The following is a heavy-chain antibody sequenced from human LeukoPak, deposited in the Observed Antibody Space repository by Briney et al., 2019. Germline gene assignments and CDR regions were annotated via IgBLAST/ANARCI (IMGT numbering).Heavy chain of an antibody. CDR3: ARDLVDTAMWEFDY. Sequence: GASVKVSCKASGYTFTIYGISWVRQAPGRGLEWMGWISAYSGNTHYAQKLQGRVTMTTDTSTSTAYMELNRLRSDDTAVYYCARDLVDTAMWEFDYWGQGTLVTVSS. CDR1: GYTFTIYG. D-gene: IGHD5-18*01. CDR2: ISAYSGNT. V-gene: IGHV1-18*01. J-gene: IGHJ4*02.